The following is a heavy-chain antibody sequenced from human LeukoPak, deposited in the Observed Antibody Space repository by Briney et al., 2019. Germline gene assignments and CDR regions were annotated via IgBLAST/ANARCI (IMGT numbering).Heavy chain of an antibody. CDR1: GFTFSDEY. CDR3: ARAPLLGYCSSTSCFYFDY. V-gene: IGHV3-11*04. J-gene: IGHJ4*02. D-gene: IGHD2-2*01. Sequence: PGGSLRLSCAASGFTFSDEYMSWIRQAPGKGLEWVSYISSSGSTIYYADSVKGRFTISRDNAKNSLYLQMNSLRAEDTAVYYCARAPLLGYCSSTSCFYFDYWGQGTLVTVSS. CDR2: ISSSGSTI.